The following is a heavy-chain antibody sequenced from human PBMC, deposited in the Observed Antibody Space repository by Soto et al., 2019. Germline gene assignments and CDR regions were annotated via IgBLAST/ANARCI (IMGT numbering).Heavy chain of an antibody. CDR2: IDPSDSYT. CDR1: GYSFTSYW. D-gene: IGHD5-18*01. CDR3: ARPDIDMVNLDDYGMSV. Sequence: GEALKVSCRGSGYSFTSYWIILVRQMPGKGMEWMGRIDPSDSYTNYSPSFQGHVTISADKSISTAYLQWSSLKASDTAMYYCARPDIDMVNLDDYGMSVCARGTTVTVSS. V-gene: IGHV5-10-1*01. J-gene: IGHJ6*02.